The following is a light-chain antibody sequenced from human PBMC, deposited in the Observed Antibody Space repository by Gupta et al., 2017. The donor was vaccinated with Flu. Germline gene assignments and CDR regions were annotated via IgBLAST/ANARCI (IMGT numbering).Light chain of an antibody. CDR3: MQGAHWPWA. CDR2: QVS. V-gene: IGKV2-30*01. CDR1: QGRVYSDGSTQ. Sequence: VTPGRPASIAGRWSQGRVYSDGSTQLDWCQQRPGQSPRRLIYQVSHRDSGVPDRFSGSGSGTDFTLTINRVEAEDVGVYFCMQGAHWPWAFGQGTKVEIK. J-gene: IGKJ1*01.